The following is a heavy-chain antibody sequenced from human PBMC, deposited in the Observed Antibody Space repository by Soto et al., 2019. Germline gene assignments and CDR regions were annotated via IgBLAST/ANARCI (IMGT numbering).Heavy chain of an antibody. J-gene: IGHJ6*02. CDR3: ARDGHYYYASRMDV. Sequence: EVQLVESGGGLVQPGGSLRLSCVASGIPVSSNYMTWVRQAPGKGLEWVSVLHSGGDTYYANSVKGRFTISRHDSTNKVFLQMNSLTAEDTDVYYCARDGHYYYASRMDVWGQGTTVTVSS. CDR2: LHSGGDT. CDR1: GIPVSSNY. D-gene: IGHD3-10*01. V-gene: IGHV3-53*04.